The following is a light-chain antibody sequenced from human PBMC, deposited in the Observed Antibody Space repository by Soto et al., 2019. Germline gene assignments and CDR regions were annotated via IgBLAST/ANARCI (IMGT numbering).Light chain of an antibody. V-gene: IGKV3-20*01. Sequence: EIVFTQSPGTLSLSPGERATLCCRASQSVSSSYLAWYQQKPGQAPRLLIYGASSRATGIPDRFSGSGSGTDFTLTISRLEPEDFAVYYCQQYGSSRWTFGQGTRWIS. CDR3: QQYGSSRWT. J-gene: IGKJ1*01. CDR2: GAS. CDR1: QSVSSSY.